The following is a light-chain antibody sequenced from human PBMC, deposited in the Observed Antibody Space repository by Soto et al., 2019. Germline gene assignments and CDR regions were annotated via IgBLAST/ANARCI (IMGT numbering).Light chain of an antibody. Sequence: EIVLTQSPGTLSLSPGERATLSCRASQSVDSSFLAWYQQKPGQSPRLLLYATSSRGAGIPDRFSASGSGTDFTLTISRLEPEDSALYYCHQYGRLPRTFGQGTKVEVK. J-gene: IGKJ1*01. V-gene: IGKV3-20*01. CDR1: QSVDSSF. CDR3: HQYGRLPRT. CDR2: ATS.